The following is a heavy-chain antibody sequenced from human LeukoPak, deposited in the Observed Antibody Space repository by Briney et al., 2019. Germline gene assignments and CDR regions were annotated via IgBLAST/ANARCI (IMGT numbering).Heavy chain of an antibody. D-gene: IGHD3-9*01. CDR1: GFTFSSYA. V-gene: IGHV3-30-3*01. CDR3: ARDRGPLLRYFDWDY. J-gene: IGHJ4*02. Sequence: PGGSLRLSCAASGFTFSSYAMPWVRQAPGKGLEWVAGISYNGSNKYYADSVKGRFTISRDNSKNTLYLQMNSLRAEDTAVYYCARDRGPLLRYFDWDYWGQGTLVTVSS. CDR2: ISYNGSNK.